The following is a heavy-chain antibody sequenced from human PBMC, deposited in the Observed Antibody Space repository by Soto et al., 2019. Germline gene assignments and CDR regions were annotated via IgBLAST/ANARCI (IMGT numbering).Heavy chain of an antibody. Sequence: SEALSVTCAVYGGILSAYYWTWIRQLPGKGLEWIGEINHVGGTNYNPSLKTRVTMSVDTSQNQSSLRLISVTAADTAMYFCVIIRYQLPSSVLWLDPWGQGTPV. J-gene: IGHJ5*02. V-gene: IGHV4-34*08. D-gene: IGHD3-16*01. CDR2: INHVGGT. CDR3: VIIRYQLPSSVLWLDP. CDR1: GGILSAYY.